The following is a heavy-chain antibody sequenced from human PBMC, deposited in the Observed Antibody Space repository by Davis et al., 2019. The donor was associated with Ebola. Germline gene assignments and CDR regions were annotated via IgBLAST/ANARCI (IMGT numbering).Heavy chain of an antibody. J-gene: IGHJ3*02. CDR1: GGTFSSYA. V-gene: IGHV1-69*10. CDR2: IIPILGIA. D-gene: IGHD6-6*01. Sequence: SVKVSCKASGGTFSSYAISWVRQAPGQGLEWMGGIIPILGIANYAQKFQGRVTITADKSTSTAYMELSSLRSEDTAVYYCPRSDSSSFPNDAFDIWGQGTMVTVSS. CDR3: PRSDSSSFPNDAFDI.